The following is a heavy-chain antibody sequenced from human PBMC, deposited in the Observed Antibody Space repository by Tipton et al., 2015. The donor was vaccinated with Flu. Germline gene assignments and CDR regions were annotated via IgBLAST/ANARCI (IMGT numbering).Heavy chain of an antibody. CDR2: IFHSGST. CDR3: ARVTELLWFGEARGWFDP. V-gene: IGHV4-39*07. D-gene: IGHD3-10*01. J-gene: IGHJ5*02. CDR1: GDSMTSSRYY. Sequence: TLSLTCSVSGDSMTSSRYYWGWIRQPPGKGLEWIGSIFHSGSTYYNPSLKSRVTISVDTSKNQFSLKLSSVTAADTAVYYCARVTELLWFGEARGWFDPWGQGTLVTVSS.